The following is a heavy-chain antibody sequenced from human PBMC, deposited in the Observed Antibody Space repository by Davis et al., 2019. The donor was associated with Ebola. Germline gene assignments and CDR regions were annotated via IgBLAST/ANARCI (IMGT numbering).Heavy chain of an antibody. J-gene: IGHJ4*02. CDR1: GFTFVNSA. Sequence: SVQVSCKAPGFTFVNSAIQWARQARGQRLEWVGSVVVGTNNIQHAQKFQGRVTITRDMTTNTAYMELSSLRSEDTALYYCAASAGTVGKFDFWGQGTLVTVSS. CDR2: VVVGTNNI. CDR3: AASAGTVGKFDF. V-gene: IGHV1-58*02. D-gene: IGHD1-14*01.